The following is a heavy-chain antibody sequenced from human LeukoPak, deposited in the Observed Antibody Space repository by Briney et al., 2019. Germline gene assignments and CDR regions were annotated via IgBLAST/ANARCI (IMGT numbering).Heavy chain of an antibody. CDR1: GYTLTELS. CDR3: ATVLPVAGIGGGFDY. V-gene: IGHV1-24*01. Sequence: ASVTVSCKVSGYTLTELSMHWVRQAPGKGLEWMGGFDPEDGETIYAQKFQGRVTMTEDTSTDTAYMELSSLRSEDTAVYYCATVLPVAGIGGGFDYRGQGTLVTVSS. J-gene: IGHJ4*02. D-gene: IGHD6-19*01. CDR2: FDPEDGET.